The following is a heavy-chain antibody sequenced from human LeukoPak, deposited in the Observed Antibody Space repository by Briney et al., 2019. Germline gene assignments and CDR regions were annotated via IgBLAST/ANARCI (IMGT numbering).Heavy chain of an antibody. V-gene: IGHV1-2*02. CDR3: ARGESIVGTTTRLNFDY. Sequence: ASVKVSCKASGYIFTDHYMHWVRQAPGQGPEWMGWINPISGGTNYAQKFQGRVTMTRDTSSSTAYMELSSLRSDDTAVYYCARGESIVGTTTRLNFDYWGQGTLVTVSS. D-gene: IGHD1-26*01. CDR2: INPISGGT. J-gene: IGHJ4*02. CDR1: GYIFTDHY.